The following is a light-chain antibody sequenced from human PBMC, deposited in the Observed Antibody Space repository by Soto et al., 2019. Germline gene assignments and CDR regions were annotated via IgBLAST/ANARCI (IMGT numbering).Light chain of an antibody. V-gene: IGLV1-40*01. J-gene: IGLJ2*01. CDR2: GNS. CDR3: QSYDRSLSVVV. Sequence: QSVLTQPPSVSGAPGQRVTISCTGSSSNIGAGYDVHWYQQLPGTAPKLLIYGNSIRPSGVPDRFSGSRSGTSASLAITGLQAEDEADYYCQSYDRSLSVVVFGGGTQLTVL. CDR1: SSNIGAGYD.